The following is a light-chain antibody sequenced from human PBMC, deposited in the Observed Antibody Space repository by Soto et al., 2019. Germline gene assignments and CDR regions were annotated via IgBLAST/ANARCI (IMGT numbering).Light chain of an antibody. Sequence: EIVLTQSPGTLSLSPGERATLSCRASQSLSSNYLAWYQQKPGQAPRLLIYGASTRATGIPYGFSGSGSGTDFTLTISRLEPEDFAVYYCQQYGSSLFTFGPGTKVDIK. J-gene: IGKJ3*01. CDR2: GAS. CDR3: QQYGSSLFT. CDR1: QSLSSNY. V-gene: IGKV3-20*01.